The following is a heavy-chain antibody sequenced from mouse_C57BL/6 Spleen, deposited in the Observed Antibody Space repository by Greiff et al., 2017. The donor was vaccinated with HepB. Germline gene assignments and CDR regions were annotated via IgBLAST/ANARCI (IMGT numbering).Heavy chain of an antibody. V-gene: IGHV1-64*01. CDR3: ARSYGAPGYFDV. CDR2: IHPNSGST. CDR1: GYTFTSYW. J-gene: IGHJ1*03. D-gene: IGHD1-1*01. Sequence: VQLQQPGAELVKPGASVKLSCKASGYTFTSYWMHWVKQRPGQGLEWIGMIHPNSGSTNYNEKFKSKATLTVDKSSSTAYMQLSSLTSEDSAVYYCARSYGAPGYFDVWGTGTTVTVST.